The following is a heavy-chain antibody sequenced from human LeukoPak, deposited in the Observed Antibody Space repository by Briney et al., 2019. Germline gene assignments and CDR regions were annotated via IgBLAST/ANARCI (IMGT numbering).Heavy chain of an antibody. J-gene: IGHJ4*02. Sequence: ASVKVSCKASGYTFSGYNLHWVRQAPGQGLEWMGRIFSHSGGTNYAQKFQGRVTMTRDTSASTAYMELSRLTSDDTAVYYCARGDNYGHDYWGQGTLVTVS. D-gene: IGHD5-18*01. CDR1: GYTFSGYN. V-gene: IGHV1-2*06. CDR2: IFSHSGGT. CDR3: ARGDNYGHDY.